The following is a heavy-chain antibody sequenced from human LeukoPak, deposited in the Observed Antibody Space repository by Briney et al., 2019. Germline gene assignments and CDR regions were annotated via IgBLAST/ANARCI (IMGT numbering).Heavy chain of an antibody. CDR3: ARDRGGGLEAFDI. V-gene: IGHV4-59*01. D-gene: IGHD2-15*01. J-gene: IGHJ3*02. Sequence: SETLSLTCTVAGDYISSYYWSWIRQPPGKGLEWIGYIHYSGSTDYNPSLKSRVTISVDTSKNQFSLKLTSVTAADTAVYYCARDRGGGLEAFDIWGQGTMVTVSS. CDR1: GDYISSYY. CDR2: IHYSGST.